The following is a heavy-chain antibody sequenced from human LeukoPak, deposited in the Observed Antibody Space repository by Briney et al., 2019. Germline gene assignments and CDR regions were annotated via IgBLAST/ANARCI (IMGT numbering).Heavy chain of an antibody. CDR2: ISWDGSTT. CDR1: GFTFGDYT. Sequence: GGSLRLSCAASGFTFGDYTIHWVRQAPGKGLEWVSLISWDGSTTYFADSVKGRFTISRDNSKNTLYLQMNSLRAEDTAVYYCAKDRFANGPPWELHSGVDYWGQGTLVTVSS. D-gene: IGHD1-26*01. J-gene: IGHJ4*02. V-gene: IGHV3-43*01. CDR3: AKDRFANGPPWELHSGVDY.